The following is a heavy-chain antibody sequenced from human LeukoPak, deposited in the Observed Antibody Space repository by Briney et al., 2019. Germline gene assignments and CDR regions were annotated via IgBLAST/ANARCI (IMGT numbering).Heavy chain of an antibody. D-gene: IGHD5-18*01. CDR3: ARNPFRGYSYGYVYYYYMDV. Sequence: ASVKVSCKGSGYTFTSYGISWVRETPGQGLEWMGWISAYNGNTNYAQKLQGRVTMTTDTSTSTAYMELRSLRSDDTAVYYCARNPFRGYSYGYVYYYYMDVWGKGTTVTVSS. J-gene: IGHJ6*03. V-gene: IGHV1-18*01. CDR2: ISAYNGNT. CDR1: GYTFTSYG.